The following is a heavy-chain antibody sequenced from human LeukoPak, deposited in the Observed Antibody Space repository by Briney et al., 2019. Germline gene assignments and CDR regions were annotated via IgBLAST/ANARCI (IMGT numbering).Heavy chain of an antibody. V-gene: IGHV1-46*01. CDR3: ARAPRNSSTMLDF. CDR2: INPDGGST. D-gene: IGHD6-13*01. Sequence: ASVKVSCKASGYTFTSYWIQWVRQAPGQGLEWMGLINPDGGSTAYAHRFQGRVIMTRDTSTSTAYMDLSSLRSEDTAVYHCARAPRNSSTMLDFWGQGNLVTISS. J-gene: IGHJ4*02. CDR1: GYTFTSYW.